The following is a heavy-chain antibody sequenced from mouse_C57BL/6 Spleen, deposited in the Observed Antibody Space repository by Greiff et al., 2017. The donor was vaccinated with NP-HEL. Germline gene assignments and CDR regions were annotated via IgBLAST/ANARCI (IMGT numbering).Heavy chain of an antibody. CDR3: ARPSNWDGWYFDY. D-gene: IGHD4-1*02. V-gene: IGHV1-64*01. J-gene: IGHJ2*01. CDR1: GYTFTSYW. CDR2: IHPNSGST. Sequence: QVQLQQPGAELVKPGASVKLSCKASGYTFTSYWMHWVKQRPGQGLEWIGMIHPNSGSTNYNEKFKSKATLTVDKSSSTAYMQLSSLTSEDSAVYYCARPSNWDGWYFDYWGQGTTLTVSS.